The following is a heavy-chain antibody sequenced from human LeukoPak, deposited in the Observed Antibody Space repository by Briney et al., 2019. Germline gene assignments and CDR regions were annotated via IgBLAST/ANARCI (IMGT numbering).Heavy chain of an antibody. V-gene: IGHV3-23*01. Sequence: PGGSLRLSCAASGFTFSSYALSWVRQAPGKGLEWVSGISGSGGSTYYADSVKGGFTISRDNSKNTLYLQMNSLRAEDTAVYYCAKVLSGAGLYYYYMDVWGKGTTVTVSS. CDR1: GFTFSSYA. CDR3: AKVLSGAGLYYYYMDV. J-gene: IGHJ6*03. D-gene: IGHD6-25*01. CDR2: ISGSGGST.